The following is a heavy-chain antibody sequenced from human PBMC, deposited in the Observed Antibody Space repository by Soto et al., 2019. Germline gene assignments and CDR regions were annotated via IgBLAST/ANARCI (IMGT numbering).Heavy chain of an antibody. J-gene: IGHJ5*02. CDR3: AREISAGFGEPWLDP. CDR1: GFSVSSNY. V-gene: IGHV3-53*01. Sequence: GGSLRLSCAASGFSVSSNYMTWVRQAPGKGLEWVSIIYSDGRTNYADSVKGRFTISRDNSKNTVYLQMTSLSADDTAVYYCAREISAGFGEPWLDPWGQGTMVPVYS. D-gene: IGHD3-10*01. CDR2: IYSDGRT.